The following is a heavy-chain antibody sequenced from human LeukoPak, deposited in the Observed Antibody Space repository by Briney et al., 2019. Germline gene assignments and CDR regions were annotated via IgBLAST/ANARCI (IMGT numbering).Heavy chain of an antibody. D-gene: IGHD6-19*01. J-gene: IGHJ4*02. Sequence: ASVKVSCKASGYTFTGYYMHWVRQAPGQGLEWMGWINPNSGNTGYAQKFQGRVTMTRNTSISTAYMELSSLRSEDTAVYYCARSSGWYGGFDYWGQGTLVTVSS. CDR1: GYTFTGYY. CDR2: INPNSGNT. CDR3: ARSSGWYGGFDY. V-gene: IGHV1-8*02.